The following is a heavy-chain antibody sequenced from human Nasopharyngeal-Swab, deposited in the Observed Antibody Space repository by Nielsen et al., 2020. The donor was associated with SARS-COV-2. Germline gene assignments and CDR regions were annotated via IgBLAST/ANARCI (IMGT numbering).Heavy chain of an antibody. CDR2: IWYDGSNK. CDR1: GFTFSSYG. J-gene: IGHJ3*02. Sequence: GGSLRLSCAASGFTFSSYGMHWVRQAPGKGLEWVAVIWYDGSNKYYADSVKGRFTISRDNSRNTVFLQMNSLRGEDAAVYYCAKNMGAVVLFDIWGQGTMVTVSS. CDR3: AKNMGAVVLFDI. V-gene: IGHV3-33*03. D-gene: IGHD1-26*01.